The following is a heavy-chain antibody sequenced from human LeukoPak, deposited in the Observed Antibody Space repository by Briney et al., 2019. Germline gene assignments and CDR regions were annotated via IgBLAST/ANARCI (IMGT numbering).Heavy chain of an antibody. CDR2: ISYDGSNK. J-gene: IGHJ4*02. CDR1: GFTFSSYA. D-gene: IGHD6-13*01. Sequence: GRSLRLSCAASGFTFSSYAMHWVRQAPGKGLEWVAVISYDGSNKYYADSAKGRFTISRDNSKNTLYLQMNSLRAEDTAVYYCARGSSWYLKERSFDYWGQGTLVTVSS. V-gene: IGHV3-30-3*01. CDR3: ARGSSWYLKERSFDY.